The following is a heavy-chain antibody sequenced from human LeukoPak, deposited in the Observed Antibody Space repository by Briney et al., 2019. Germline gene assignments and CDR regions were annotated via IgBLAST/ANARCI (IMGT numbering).Heavy chain of an antibody. CDR3: ARDLSHSDSSGYN. D-gene: IGHD3-22*01. Sequence: GASVKVSCKASGYTFTSYGFSWVRQAPGQGLEWMGWISAYNGNTNYAQKLQGRVTMTTDTSTSTAYIELRSLRSDDTAVYYCARDLSHSDSSGYNCGQGTLVTVSS. J-gene: IGHJ4*02. CDR1: GYTFTSYG. V-gene: IGHV1-18*01. CDR2: ISAYNGNT.